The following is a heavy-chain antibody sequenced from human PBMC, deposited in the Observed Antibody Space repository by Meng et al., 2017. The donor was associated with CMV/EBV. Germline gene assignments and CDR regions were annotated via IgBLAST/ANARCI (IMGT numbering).Heavy chain of an antibody. Sequence: SETLSLTCAVYGGSFSGYYWSWIRQPPGKGLEWIGEINHSGSTNYNPSLKSRVTISVDTSKNQFSLKLSSVTAADTAVYYCASITRRYSSGWYVGSNGVRNDYWGQGTLVTVSS. CDR3: ASITRRYSSGWYVGSNGVRNDY. CDR1: GGSFSGYY. J-gene: IGHJ4*02. CDR2: INHSGST. D-gene: IGHD6-19*01. V-gene: IGHV4-34*01.